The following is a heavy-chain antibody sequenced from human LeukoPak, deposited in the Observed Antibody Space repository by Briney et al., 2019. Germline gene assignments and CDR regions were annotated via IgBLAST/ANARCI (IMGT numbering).Heavy chain of an antibody. V-gene: IGHV3-33*01. CDR2: VWYDGTNK. CDR1: GFSFSYYG. Sequence: PGGSLRLSCAASGFSFSYYGMHWVRQAPGKGLEWVAAVWYDGTNKNYADSVKGRFTISRDNSKNTLYLQMNSLRAEDTAVYYCARAPEYYDFWSGSAFEGNRNWFDPWGQGTLVTVSS. D-gene: IGHD3-3*01. CDR3: ARAPEYYDFWSGSAFEGNRNWFDP. J-gene: IGHJ5*02.